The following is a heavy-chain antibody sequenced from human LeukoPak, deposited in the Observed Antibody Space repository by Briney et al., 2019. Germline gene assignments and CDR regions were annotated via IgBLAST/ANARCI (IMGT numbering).Heavy chain of an antibody. D-gene: IGHD2-2*01. CDR1: GYSFTSYW. V-gene: IGHV5-51*01. Sequence: GESLKISCKGSGYSFTSYWIGWVRQMPGKGLEWMGIIYPGDSDTRYSPSFQGQVTISADKSISTAYLQWSSLKASDTAMYYCARLPNGYCSSTSCYARYYFDYWGQGTLVTVSS. CDR3: ARLPNGYCSSTSCYARYYFDY. CDR2: IYPGDSDT. J-gene: IGHJ4*02.